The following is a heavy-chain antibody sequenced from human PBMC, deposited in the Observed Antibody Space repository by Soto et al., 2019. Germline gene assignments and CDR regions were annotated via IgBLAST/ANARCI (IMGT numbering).Heavy chain of an antibody. J-gene: IGHJ4*02. CDR1: GGSISSGDYY. Sequence: SETLSLTCTVSGGSISSGDYYWSWIRQPPGKGLEWIGYIYYSGSTYYNPSLKSRVTIPVDTSKNQFSLKLSSVTAADTAVYYCATSYGNAWYTYWGQGTQVTVSS. D-gene: IGHD6-13*01. CDR3: ATSYGNAWYTY. CDR2: IYYSGST. V-gene: IGHV4-30-4*01.